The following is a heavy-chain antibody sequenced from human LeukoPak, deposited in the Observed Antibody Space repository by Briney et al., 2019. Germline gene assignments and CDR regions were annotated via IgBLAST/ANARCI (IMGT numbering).Heavy chain of an antibody. Sequence: GGSLRLSCAASGFTFSDYGMYWVRQAPGKGLELVAVIWYDGSNKYYADSVKGRFTISRDNAKNTLYLQMNSLRAEDTAVYYCARDQAGTTNAIDYWGQGTLVTVSS. CDR1: GFTFSDYG. J-gene: IGHJ4*02. V-gene: IGHV3-33*01. CDR2: IWYDGSNK. D-gene: IGHD1/OR15-1a*01. CDR3: ARDQAGTTNAIDY.